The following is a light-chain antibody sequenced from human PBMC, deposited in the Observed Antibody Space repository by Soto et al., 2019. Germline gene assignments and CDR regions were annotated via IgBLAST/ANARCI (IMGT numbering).Light chain of an antibody. CDR1: SSDVGGYNY. Sequence: QSALTQPASVSGSPGQSMTISCTGSSSDVGGYNYVSWYQHHPGKAPKLMIYEVSNRPSGVSNRFSGSKSGNTASLTISGLQAEDEADYYCNSYTSSSTYVFGTGTKVTVL. CDR3: NSYTSSSTYV. CDR2: EVS. V-gene: IGLV2-14*01. J-gene: IGLJ1*01.